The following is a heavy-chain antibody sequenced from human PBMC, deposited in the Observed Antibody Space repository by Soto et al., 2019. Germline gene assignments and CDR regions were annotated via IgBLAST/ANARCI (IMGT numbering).Heavy chain of an antibody. D-gene: IGHD3-22*01. Sequence: PSETLSLTCTVSGGSMTNYYWNWIRQPPGKGLEWIGYIYYTGGSPDYNPSLKSRVSISVDTSKNQFSLKLSSVTAADTAVYHCARGSSFDSTFASEYWGQGALVTVSS. CDR1: GGSMTNYY. CDR3: ARGSSFDSTFASEY. CDR2: IYYTGGSP. V-gene: IGHV4-59*01. J-gene: IGHJ4*02.